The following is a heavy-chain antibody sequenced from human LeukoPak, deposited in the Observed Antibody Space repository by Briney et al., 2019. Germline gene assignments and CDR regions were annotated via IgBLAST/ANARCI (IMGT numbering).Heavy chain of an antibody. J-gene: IGHJ4*02. D-gene: IGHD4-17*01. Sequence: GGSLRLSCAASGFTFSSYAMSWVRQAPGKGLEWVSAISGSGGSTYYADSVKGRFTISRDNSKNTLYLQMNGLRAEDTAIYYCAKDPMTTVTIYYFDYWGQGTLVTVSS. CDR2: ISGSGGST. CDR3: AKDPMTTVTIYYFDY. CDR1: GFTFSSYA. V-gene: IGHV3-23*01.